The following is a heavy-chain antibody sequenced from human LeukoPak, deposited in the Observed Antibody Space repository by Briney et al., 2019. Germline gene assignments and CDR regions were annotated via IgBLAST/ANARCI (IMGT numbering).Heavy chain of an antibody. D-gene: IGHD6-19*01. CDR1: GFSVSSNY. V-gene: IGHV3-66*02. CDR3: ARDKLGSGYSSDFDY. Sequence: GGSLRLSCAASGFSVSSNYMNWARQAPGKGPEWVSAIYTGGSTYYADSVKGRFTISRDNSRNTLYLQMNSLRAEDTALYYCARDKLGSGYSSDFDYWGQGTLVTVSS. J-gene: IGHJ4*02. CDR2: IYTGGST.